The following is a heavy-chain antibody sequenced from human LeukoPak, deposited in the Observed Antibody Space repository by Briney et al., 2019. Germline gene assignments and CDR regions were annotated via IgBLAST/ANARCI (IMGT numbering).Heavy chain of an antibody. J-gene: IGHJ4*02. Sequence: SGTPSLTCAVSGGSITSSNWWTWVRQAPGKGLEWIGEVYHSGITTYNPSLKSRLTLSVDMSKNQFSLSLNSVTAADTAVYYCARVGDVYNQGLVDYWGQGTLVAVSS. CDR1: GGSITSSNW. CDR2: VYHSGIT. D-gene: IGHD5-24*01. CDR3: ARVGDVYNQGLVDY. V-gene: IGHV4-4*02.